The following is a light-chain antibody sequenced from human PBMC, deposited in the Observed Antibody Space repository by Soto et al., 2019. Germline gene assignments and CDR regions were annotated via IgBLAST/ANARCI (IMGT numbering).Light chain of an antibody. CDR2: GSS. J-gene: IGKJ4*01. Sequence: IVMTQSPATLSVSPGEGVTLSCRASENVGTNLAWYQQKPVQAPRLLIYGSSTRATGIPATFSGSGSGTEFTLTISSLQSEDSAIYYCQQYNNWGLSFGGGTKVEIK. V-gene: IGKV3D-15*01. CDR3: QQYNNWGLS. CDR1: ENVGTN.